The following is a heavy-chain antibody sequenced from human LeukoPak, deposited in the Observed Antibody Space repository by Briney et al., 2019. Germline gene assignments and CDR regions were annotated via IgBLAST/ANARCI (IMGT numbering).Heavy chain of an antibody. V-gene: IGHV4-30-4*01. D-gene: IGHD3-10*01. Sequence: SETLSLTCTVSGGSISSGDYYWSWIRQPPGKGLEWIGDIYYSGSTYYNPSLKSRVTISVDTSKNQFSLKLSSVTAADTAVYYCARGLLWFGDYSRGFDPWGQGTLVTVSS. CDR2: IYYSGST. J-gene: IGHJ5*02. CDR1: GGSISSGDYY. CDR3: ARGLLWFGDYSRGFDP.